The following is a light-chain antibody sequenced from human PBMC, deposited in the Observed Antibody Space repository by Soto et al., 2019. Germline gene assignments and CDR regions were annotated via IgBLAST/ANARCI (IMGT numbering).Light chain of an antibody. V-gene: IGLV2-14*03. J-gene: IGLJ1*01. Sequence: QSVLTQPASVSGSPGQSITISCTGTSSDIGAYNYVSWYQQHPGKAPKLIIYEITNRPSGISNRFSGSRSGNTASLSISGLQAEDEADYYCSSYSSAVAFVFGTGTKLTVL. CDR3: SSYSSAVAFV. CDR2: EIT. CDR1: SSDIGAYNY.